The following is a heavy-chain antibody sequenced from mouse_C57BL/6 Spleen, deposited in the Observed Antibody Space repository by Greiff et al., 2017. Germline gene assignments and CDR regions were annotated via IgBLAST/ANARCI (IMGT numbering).Heavy chain of an antibody. V-gene: IGHV5-17*01. D-gene: IGHD2-3*01. CDR3: ANDGYY. CDR2: ISSGSSTI. J-gene: IGHJ3*01. Sequence: EVKLVESGGGLVKPGGSLKLSCAASGFTFSDYGMHWVRQAPEKGLEWVAYISSGSSTIYYADPVKGRFTISRDNAKNTLFLQMTSLRSEDTAMYYCANDGYYWGQGTLVTVSA. CDR1: GFTFSDYG.